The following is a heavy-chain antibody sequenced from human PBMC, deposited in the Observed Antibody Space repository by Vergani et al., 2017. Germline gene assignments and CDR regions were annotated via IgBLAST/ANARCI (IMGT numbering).Heavy chain of an antibody. V-gene: IGHV3-33*06. CDR1: GFTFSSYG. J-gene: IGHJ6*02. D-gene: IGHD3-10*01. CDR3: AKLSITMVRGVDSRGMDV. CDR2: IWYDGSNK. Sequence: QVQLVESGGGVVQPGRSLRLSCAASGFTFSSYGMHWVRQAPGKGLEWVAVIWYDGSNKYYADSVKGRFTISRDNSKNTLYLQMNSLRAEDTAVYYCAKLSITMVRGVDSRGMDVWGQGTTVTVSS.